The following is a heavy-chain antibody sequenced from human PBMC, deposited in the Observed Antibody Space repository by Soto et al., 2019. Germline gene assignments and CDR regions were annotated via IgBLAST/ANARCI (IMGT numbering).Heavy chain of an antibody. D-gene: IGHD3-16*01. CDR2: ISSSSSYI. Sequence: GSLRLSCAASGFTFSSYSMNWVRQAPGKGLEWVSSISSSSSYIYYADSVKGRFTISRDNAKNSLYLQMNSLRAEDTAVYYCARDYGGYYGMDVWGQGTTVTVSS. CDR3: ARDYGGYYGMDV. J-gene: IGHJ6*02. V-gene: IGHV3-21*01. CDR1: GFTFSSYS.